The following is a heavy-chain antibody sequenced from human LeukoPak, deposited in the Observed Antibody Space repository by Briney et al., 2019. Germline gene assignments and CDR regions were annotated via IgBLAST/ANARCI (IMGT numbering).Heavy chain of an antibody. D-gene: IGHD1-26*01. V-gene: IGHV3-48*04. CDR1: GFTFGPYT. CDR3: ASGMRVGPNI. Sequence: SGGSLRLSCVASGFTFGPYTMNWVRQAPGKGLEWISHITSSSDTKYYEDSVKGRFTISRDNAKNSLYLQMNSLRAEDTAVYYCASGMRVGPNIWGQGTLVTVSS. J-gene: IGHJ4*02. CDR2: ITSSSDTK.